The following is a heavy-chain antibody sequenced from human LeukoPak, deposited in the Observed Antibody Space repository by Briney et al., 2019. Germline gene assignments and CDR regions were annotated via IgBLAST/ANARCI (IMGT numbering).Heavy chain of an antibody. J-gene: IGHJ3*02. CDR2: MYYRGST. Sequence: PSETLSLTCTVSGGSISSSSYYWGWIRQSPGKGLEWIGSMYYRGSTYYNPSLKSRVTLSVDTPKNQFSLKLSSVTAADTAVYYCAIIQRITMVLTIWGQGTMVTVSS. V-gene: IGHV4-39*07. CDR3: AIIQRITMVLTI. CDR1: GGSISSSSYY. D-gene: IGHD3-10*01.